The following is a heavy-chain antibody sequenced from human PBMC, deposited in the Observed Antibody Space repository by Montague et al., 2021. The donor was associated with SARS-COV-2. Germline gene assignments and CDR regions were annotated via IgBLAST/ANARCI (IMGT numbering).Heavy chain of an antibody. V-gene: IGHV3-23*01. J-gene: IGHJ3*01. Sequence: SLRLSCAASGFTFSSYGMNWVRQAPGKGLEWVSAISTTGANTYYAGSVKARFTISRDNSKNTLYLQLNSLRDEDTAVYYCAKEGVVVGADGFDYWGQGTMVIASS. CDR1: GFTFSSYG. D-gene: IGHD3-22*01. CDR3: AKEGVVVGADGFDY. CDR2: ISTTGANT.